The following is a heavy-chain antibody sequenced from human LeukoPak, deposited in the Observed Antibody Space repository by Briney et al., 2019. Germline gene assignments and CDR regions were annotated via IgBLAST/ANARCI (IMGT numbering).Heavy chain of an antibody. D-gene: IGHD3-16*01. CDR3: AREELGSSLGFDP. CDR1: GFTFSSYT. Sequence: GGSLRLSCAASGFTFSSYTIHWVRQPPGKGLEWVAVISFDGSNKYYADSVKGRFTISRDNSKNTLYLQMNSLRAEDTAVFYCAREELGSSLGFDPWGQGTLVTVSS. V-gene: IGHV3-30-3*01. J-gene: IGHJ5*02. CDR2: ISFDGSNK.